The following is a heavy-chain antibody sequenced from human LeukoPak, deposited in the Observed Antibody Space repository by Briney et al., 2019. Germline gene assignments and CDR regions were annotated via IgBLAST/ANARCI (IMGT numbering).Heavy chain of an antibody. V-gene: IGHV6-1*01. CDR3: ARRLTQYDCFDP. CDR2: TYYRPTWYN. J-gene: IGHJ5*02. Sequence: SQTLSLTCAISGDSVSSNSVTWNWIRQSPSRGLEWLGRTYYRPTWYNDYAVSVRGRITVNPDTSKNQFSLHLNSVTPEDTAVYYCARRLTQYDCFDPWGQGILVTVSS. CDR1: GDSVSSNSVT. D-gene: IGHD2-2*01.